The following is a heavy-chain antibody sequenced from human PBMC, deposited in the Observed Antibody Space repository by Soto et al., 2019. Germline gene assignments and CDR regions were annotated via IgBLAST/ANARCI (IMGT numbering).Heavy chain of an antibody. CDR1: GGSISSGDYY. J-gene: IGHJ3*02. Sequence: TLSLTCTVSGGSISSGDYYWSWIRQPPGKGLEWIGYIYYSGSTYYNPSLKSRVTISVDTSKNQFSLKLSSVTAADTAVYYCARVPTYYYDRGAAFDIWGQGTMVTVSS. V-gene: IGHV4-30-4*01. CDR2: IYYSGST. D-gene: IGHD3-22*01. CDR3: ARVPTYYYDRGAAFDI.